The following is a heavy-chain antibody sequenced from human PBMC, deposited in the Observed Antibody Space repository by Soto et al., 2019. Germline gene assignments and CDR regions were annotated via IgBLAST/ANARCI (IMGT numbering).Heavy chain of an antibody. D-gene: IGHD6-13*01. CDR2: ISGTGGTT. J-gene: IGHJ4*02. CDR1: GFTFSSYA. CDR3: AKDPIAAAGDPSHFDY. Sequence: GGSLRLSCAASGFTFSSYAMSWVRQAPGKGLEWVSAISGTGGTTYYADSVKGRFTISRDNAKNSLYLQMNSLRAEDTALYYCAKDPIAAAGDPSHFDYWGQGTLVTVSS. V-gene: IGHV3-23*01.